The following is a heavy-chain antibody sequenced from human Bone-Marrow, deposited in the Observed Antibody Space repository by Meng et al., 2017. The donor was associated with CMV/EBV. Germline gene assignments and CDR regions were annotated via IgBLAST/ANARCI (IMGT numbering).Heavy chain of an antibody. J-gene: IGHJ4*02. CDR3: ARGGQLANY. Sequence: GSLRLSCTVSGGPISSYYWSWVRQPPGKGLEWIGSIYYSGSTYYNPSLKSRVTISVDTSKNQFSLKLSSVTAADTAVYYCARGGQLANYWGQGTLVTVSS. CDR2: IYYSGST. CDR1: GGPISSYY. V-gene: IGHV4-59*12. D-gene: IGHD6-13*01.